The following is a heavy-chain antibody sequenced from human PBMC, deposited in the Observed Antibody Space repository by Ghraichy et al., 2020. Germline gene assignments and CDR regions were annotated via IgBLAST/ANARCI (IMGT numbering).Heavy chain of an antibody. V-gene: IGHV4-34*01. CDR3: ARAALVSITIFGVVIPSGNWFDP. CDR2: INHSGST. CDR1: GGSFSGYY. D-gene: IGHD3-3*01. J-gene: IGHJ5*02. Sequence: SETLSLTCAVYGGSFSGYYWSWIRQPPGKGLEWIGEINHSGSTNYNPSLKSRVTISVDTSKYQFSLKLSSVTAADTAGYYCARAALVSITIFGVVIPSGNWFDPWGQGTLVTVSS.